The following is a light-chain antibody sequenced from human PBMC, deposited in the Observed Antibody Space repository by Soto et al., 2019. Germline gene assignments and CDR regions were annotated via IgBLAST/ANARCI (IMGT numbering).Light chain of an antibody. Sequence: DIQMTQSPSSLSASVGDRVTITCRARQNIFSYLSWYQHKPGKAPKLLIYAASSLQSGVPSRFSGSGSGTDFARTISSLQPEELATCYCQQSYIVPHTFAQGTRVEI. CDR1: QNIFSY. CDR3: QQSYIVPHT. CDR2: AAS. J-gene: IGKJ2*01. V-gene: IGKV1-39*01.